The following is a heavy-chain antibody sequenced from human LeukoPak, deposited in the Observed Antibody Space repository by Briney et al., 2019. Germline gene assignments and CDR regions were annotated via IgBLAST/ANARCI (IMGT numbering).Heavy chain of an antibody. CDR1: GFTFSSYA. D-gene: IGHD2-2*02. CDR3: AKEGPLRYCSSTSCYTRPWGFDY. V-gene: IGHV3-23*01. Sequence: GGSLRLSCAASGFTFSSYAMSWVRQAPGKGLEWVSAISGSGGSTYYAGSVKGRFTISRDNSKNTLYLQMNSLRAEDTAVYYCAKEGPLRYCSSTSCYTRPWGFDYWGQGTLVTVSS. CDR2: ISGSGGST. J-gene: IGHJ4*02.